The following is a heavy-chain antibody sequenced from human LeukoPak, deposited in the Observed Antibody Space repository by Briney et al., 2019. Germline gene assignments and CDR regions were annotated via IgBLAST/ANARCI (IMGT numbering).Heavy chain of an antibody. D-gene: IGHD2-8*01. J-gene: IGHJ5*02. CDR1: GYTFTGYY. CDR3: AREDIVLMVYAPKGGNWFDP. V-gene: IGHV1-2*02. CDR2: INPNSGGT. Sequence: ASVKVSCKASGYTFTGYYMHWVRQAPGQGLEWMGWINPNSGGTNYAQEFQGRVTMTRDTSISTAYMELSRLRSDDTAVYYCAREDIVLMVYAPKGGNWFDPWGQGTLVTVSS.